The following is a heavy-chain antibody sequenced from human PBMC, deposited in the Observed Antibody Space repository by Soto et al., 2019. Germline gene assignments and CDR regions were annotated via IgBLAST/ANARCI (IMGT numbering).Heavy chain of an antibody. D-gene: IGHD6-19*01. CDR2: ISWNSGSI. V-gene: IGHV3-9*01. Sequence: EVQLVESGGGLVQPGRSLRLSCAASGFTFDDYAMHWVRQPPGKGLEWVSGISWNSGSIGYADSVKGRFTISRDNAKNSLYLQMNRLRAEDTALYYCAKAARYSSGPDGFDLWGQGTMVTVSS. J-gene: IGHJ3*01. CDR1: GFTFDDYA. CDR3: AKAARYSSGPDGFDL.